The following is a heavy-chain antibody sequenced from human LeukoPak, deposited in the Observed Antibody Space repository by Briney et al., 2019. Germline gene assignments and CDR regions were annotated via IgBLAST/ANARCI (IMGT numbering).Heavy chain of an antibody. D-gene: IGHD3-16*01. CDR3: ARSVGGDPDAFDI. CDR1: GFTFSSYS. CDR2: ISSSSSYI. V-gene: IGHV3-21*01. Sequence: GGSLRLSCAASGFTFSSYSLNWVRQAPGEGLEWVSSISSSSSYIYYADSVKGRFTISRDNAKNSLYLQMNSLRAEDTAVYYCARSVGGDPDAFDIWGQGTMVTVSS. J-gene: IGHJ3*02.